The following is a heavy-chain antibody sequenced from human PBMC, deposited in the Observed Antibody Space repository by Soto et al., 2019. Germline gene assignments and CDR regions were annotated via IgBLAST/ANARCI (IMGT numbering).Heavy chain of an antibody. V-gene: IGHV3-30*03. J-gene: IGHJ4*02. CDR3: ALDSADNNDWQKTSPLTDY. D-gene: IGHD1-1*01. CDR1: GFRFSGYW. CDR2: ISHDGTVE. Sequence: QVHLVQSGGGVAQPGRSLGLSCAASGFRFSGYWLHWVRRTPGKGLEWVAAISHDGTVEKYADCVKGRFTVSRDNSRNTLYLQMNSLRLDDTAIYYCALDSADNNDWQKTSPLTDYWGQGTLVTVSS.